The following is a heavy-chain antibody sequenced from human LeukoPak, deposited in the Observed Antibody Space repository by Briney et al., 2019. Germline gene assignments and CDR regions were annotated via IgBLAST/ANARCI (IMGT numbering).Heavy chain of an antibody. Sequence: ASVNVSCNASGYTFTIYYMHWVRQAPGQGLGRRGVINPSGCSTSYAQKFQGRITMTRDTSTSTVYMELSSLRSEDTAVYYWARELRDSGYDLGHYYYYYGMDVWGKGTTVTVS. J-gene: IGHJ6*04. V-gene: IGHV1-46*01. CDR2: INPSGCST. D-gene: IGHD5-12*01. CDR1: GYTFTIYY. CDR3: ARELRDSGYDLGHYYYYYGMDV.